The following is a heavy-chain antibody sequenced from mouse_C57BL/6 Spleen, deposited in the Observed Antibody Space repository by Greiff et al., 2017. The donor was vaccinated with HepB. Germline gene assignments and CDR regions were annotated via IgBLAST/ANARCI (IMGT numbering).Heavy chain of an antibody. J-gene: IGHJ1*03. CDR1: GYTFTDYN. CDR3: AREGIYYGNYEGYFDV. D-gene: IGHD2-1*01. CDR2: INPNNGGT. Sequence: EVQRVESGPELVKPGASVKIPCKASGYTFTDYNMDWVKQSHGKSLEWIGDINPNNGGTIYNQKFKGKATLTVDKSSSTAYMELRSLTSEDTAVYYCAREGIYYGNYEGYFDVWGTGTTVTVSS. V-gene: IGHV1-18*01.